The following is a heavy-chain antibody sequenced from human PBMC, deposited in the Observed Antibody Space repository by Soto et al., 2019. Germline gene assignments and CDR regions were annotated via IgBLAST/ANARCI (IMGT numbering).Heavy chain of an antibody. CDR2: INHSGST. J-gene: IGHJ3*02. Sequence: QVQLQQWGAGLLKPSETLSLTCAVYGGSFSGYYWSWIRQPPGKGLEWIGEINHSGSTNYNPSLKSRVTISVDTSKNQFSLKLSSVTAADTAVYYCARTMIYDYISPDPDWAFDIWGQGTMVTVSS. V-gene: IGHV4-34*01. CDR3: ARTMIYDYISPDPDWAFDI. CDR1: GGSFSGYY. D-gene: IGHD3-16*01.